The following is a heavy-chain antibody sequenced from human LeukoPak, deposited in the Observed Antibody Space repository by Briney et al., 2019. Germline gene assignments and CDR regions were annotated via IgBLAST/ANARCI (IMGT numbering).Heavy chain of an antibody. D-gene: IGHD1-1*01. CDR2: IYTSGST. V-gene: IGHV4-4*09. CDR3: ARPRPNDRPGYMDV. J-gene: IGHJ6*03. Sequence: TPSETLSLTCTVSGGSISSYYWSWIRQPPGKGLEWIGYIYTSGSTNYNPSLKSRVTISVDTSKNQFPLKLSSVTAADTAVYYCARPRPNDRPGYMDVWGKGTTVTVSS. CDR1: GGSISSYY.